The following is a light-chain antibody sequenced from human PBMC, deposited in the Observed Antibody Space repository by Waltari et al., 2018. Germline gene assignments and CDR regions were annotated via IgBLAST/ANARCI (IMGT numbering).Light chain of an antibody. V-gene: IGLV1-40*01. CDR2: GNS. CDR1: SSSIGAFA. J-gene: IGLJ2*01. CDR3: QSYDNTGRGSVL. Sequence: SILTQPHSVSGAPGQRVIISCTGISSSIGAFAVNAYQVRPSAVPKLLLYGNSSRPSGVPDRFSASKSGTSASLVIAGLQPDDEAHYYCQSYDNTGRGSVLIGGGTQVTVL.